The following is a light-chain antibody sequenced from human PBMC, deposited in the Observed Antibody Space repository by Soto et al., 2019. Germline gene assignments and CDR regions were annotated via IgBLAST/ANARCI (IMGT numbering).Light chain of an antibody. CDR1: TSNIGKYT. Sequence: QPVLTQPPSASGTPGQRVTISCSGSTSNIGKYTVNWYQQLPGTAPKLLIYSNDQRPSGVPDGFSGSKSGTSASLAISGLQSEDEADYYCAAWDDSLNGVAFGGGTKVTVL. V-gene: IGLV1-44*01. CDR3: AAWDDSLNGVA. J-gene: IGLJ2*01. CDR2: SND.